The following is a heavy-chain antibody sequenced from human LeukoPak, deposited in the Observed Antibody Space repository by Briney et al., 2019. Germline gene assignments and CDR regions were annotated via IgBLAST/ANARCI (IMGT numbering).Heavy chain of an antibody. J-gene: IGHJ5*02. CDR3: ARHASYCSGGSCYKGWFDP. CDR2: PYYSGST. CDR1: VGSISSSSYY. D-gene: IGHD2-15*01. Sequence: SETLSLTCTVSVGSISSSSYYWGWIRQPPGKGLEWIGSPYYSGSTYYNPSLKSRVTISVDTSKNQFSLKLSSVTAADTAVYYCARHASYCSGGSCYKGWFDPWGQGTLVSVSS. V-gene: IGHV4-39*01.